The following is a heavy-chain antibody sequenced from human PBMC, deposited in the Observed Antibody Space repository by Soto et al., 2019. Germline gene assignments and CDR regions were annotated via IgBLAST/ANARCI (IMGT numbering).Heavy chain of an antibody. D-gene: IGHD3-22*01. J-gene: IGHJ4*02. V-gene: IGHV5-10-1*01. CDR1: GYSFAGYW. CDR2: IDPSDSQT. CDR3: ARQIYDSDTGPNFQYYFDS. Sequence: ESLTISCKGSGYSFAGYWITWVRQKPGKALEWMGRIDPSDSQTYYSPSFRGHVTISVTKSITTVFLQWSSLRASDTAMYYCARQIYDSDTGPNFQYYFDSWGQGTPVTVSS.